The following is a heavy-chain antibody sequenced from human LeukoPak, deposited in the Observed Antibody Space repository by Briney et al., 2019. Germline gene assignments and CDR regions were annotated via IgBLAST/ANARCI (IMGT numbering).Heavy chain of an antibody. V-gene: IGHV1-69*05. J-gene: IGHJ4*02. CDR3: SVVNPPDLDY. CDR1: GGTFSSYA. CDR2: IIPIFGTA. Sequence: SVKVSCKASGGTFSSYAISWVRQAPGQGLEWMGGIIPIFGTANYAQKFQGRVTITTDESTSTAYMELSSLRSEDTAVYYCSVVNPPDLDYWGQGTLVTVSS. D-gene: IGHD4-23*01.